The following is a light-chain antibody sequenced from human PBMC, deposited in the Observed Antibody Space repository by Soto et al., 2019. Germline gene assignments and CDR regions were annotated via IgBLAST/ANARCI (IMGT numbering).Light chain of an antibody. Sequence: SYELTQPPSVSVAPGKTARITCGGNNIGSKSVHWYQQKPGQAPVLVIYYDSDRPSGIPERFSGSNSGNTATLTISRVKAGDEADYYCQVWDSSSDHHVVFGGGTKL. CDR1: NIGSKS. V-gene: IGLV3-21*04. CDR3: QVWDSSSDHHVV. J-gene: IGLJ2*01. CDR2: YDS.